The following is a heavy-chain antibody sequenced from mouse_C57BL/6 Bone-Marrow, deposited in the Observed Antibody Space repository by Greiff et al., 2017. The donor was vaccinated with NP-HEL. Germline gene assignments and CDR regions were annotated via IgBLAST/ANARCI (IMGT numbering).Heavy chain of an antibody. V-gene: IGHV1-54*01. D-gene: IGHD1-1*01. CDR2: INPGSGGT. J-gene: IGHJ1*03. CDR3: ADRDLYYGGYFDV. Sequence: VQRVESGAELVRPGTSVKVSCKASGYTFTNYLIEWVKQRPGQGLEWIGVINPGSGGTNYNEKFKGKATLTADKSSSTAYMQLSSLTSEDSAVYFCADRDLYYGGYFDVWGTGTTVTVSS. CDR1: GYTFTNYL.